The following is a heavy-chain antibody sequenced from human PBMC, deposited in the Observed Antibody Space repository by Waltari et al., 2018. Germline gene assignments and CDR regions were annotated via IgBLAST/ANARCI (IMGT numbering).Heavy chain of an antibody. V-gene: IGHV4-59*01. J-gene: IGHJ2*01. CDR1: GGSISSYY. CDR3: ARGSSGYYDSSGYYYHWYFDL. D-gene: IGHD3-22*01. Sequence: QVQLQESGPGLVKPSETLSLTCTVSGGSISSYYWSWIRQPPGQGLEWIGYIYYSGSTNYNPSLKSRVTISVDTSKNQFSLKLSSVTAADTAVYYCARGSSGYYDSSGYYYHWYFDLWGRGTLVTVSS. CDR2: IYYSGST.